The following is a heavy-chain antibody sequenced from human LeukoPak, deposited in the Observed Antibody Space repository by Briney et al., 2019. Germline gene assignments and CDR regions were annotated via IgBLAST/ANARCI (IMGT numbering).Heavy chain of an antibody. Sequence: PGRSLRLSCAVSGFTFRSYAMDWGPQAPGKGSGCGGVISYGGSNKYDEDDVKGSFTIYRDNPKKTLYLQMNSRRAEDTAMYYCARDEVLLWFGELPEYYWGEGTLVTASS. CDR3: ARDEVLLWFGELPEYY. CDR2: ISYGGSNK. V-gene: IGHV3-30*04. CDR1: GFTFRSYA. J-gene: IGHJ4*02. D-gene: IGHD3-10*01.